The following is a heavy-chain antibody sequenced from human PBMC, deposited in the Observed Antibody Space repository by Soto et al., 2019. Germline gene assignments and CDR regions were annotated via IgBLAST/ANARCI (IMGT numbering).Heavy chain of an antibody. CDR1: GFTFRNYA. V-gene: IGHV3-30*01. CDR2: ISYDGTNK. D-gene: IGHD6-13*01. J-gene: IGHJ4*02. CDR3: ARGDSNSWSDY. Sequence: QVQLVESGGGVVQPGRSLRLSCAASGFTFRNYAMDWVRQAPGKGLEWVAVISYDGTNKYYADSVKGRFTISRDNSKNTLSLQMNSLRAEDTAGYYCARGDSNSWSDYWGQGTLVTVSS.